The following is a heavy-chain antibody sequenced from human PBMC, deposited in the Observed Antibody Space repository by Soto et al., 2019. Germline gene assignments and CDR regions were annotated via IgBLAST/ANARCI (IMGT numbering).Heavy chain of an antibody. D-gene: IGHD6-6*01. Sequence: PGGSLRLSFAASGFTLRSYWMRWVRQAPGKGLEGLGAIYTDASEKKYVYSVKVRFTVSRYNSNNSLYLQMNSRRAEDPAVYYCARDTVSARHSSHSSYGMYXWGQGTMVTVS. CDR3: ARDTVSARHSSHSSYGMYX. CDR2: IYTDASEK. CDR1: GFTLRSYW. J-gene: IGHJ6*02. V-gene: IGHV3-7*03.